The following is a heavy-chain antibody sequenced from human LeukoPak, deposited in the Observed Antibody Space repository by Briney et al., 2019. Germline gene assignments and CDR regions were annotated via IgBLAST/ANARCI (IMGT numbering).Heavy chain of an antibody. CDR2: ISGSGGST. V-gene: IGHV3-23*01. CDR1: GFTFSSYA. CDR3: AKDSYYDSSGYYAGDWDY. Sequence: GGSLRLSCAASGFTFSSYAMSWVRQAPGKGLEWVSAISGSGGSTYYADSVKGRFTISRDNSKNTLYLQMNSLRAEDTAVYYCAKDSYYDSSGYYAGDWDYWGQGTLVTVSS. D-gene: IGHD3-22*01. J-gene: IGHJ4*02.